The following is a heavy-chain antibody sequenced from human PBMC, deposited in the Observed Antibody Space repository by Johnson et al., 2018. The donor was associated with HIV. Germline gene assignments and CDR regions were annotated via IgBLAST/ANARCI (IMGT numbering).Heavy chain of an antibody. J-gene: IGHJ3*02. CDR2: IKSDGSDT. D-gene: IGHD1/OR15-1a*01. Sequence: VQLVESGGGVVQPGRSVRLSCAASGFTFSNYWMHWVRQAPGKGLVWVSRIKSDGSDTSYADSVKGRFTISRDNAKHTLYLQMNSLGADDTALYYCAGGGLGFQNIHDPFDIWGQGTMVTVSS. CDR3: AGGGLGFQNIHDPFDI. V-gene: IGHV3-74*02. CDR1: GFTFSNYW.